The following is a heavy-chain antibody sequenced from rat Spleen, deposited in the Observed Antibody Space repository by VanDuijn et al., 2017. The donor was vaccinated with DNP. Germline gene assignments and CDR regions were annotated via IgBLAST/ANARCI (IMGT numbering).Heavy chain of an antibody. D-gene: IGHD1-1*01. CDR1: GFTFSDFW. CDR2: ITSAASSP. J-gene: IGHJ3*01. V-gene: IGHV5-31*01. CDR3: ASTQFSGDVNWFGY. Sequence: EVQLVESGGGLVQPGGSLRLSCIASGFTFSDFWMTWVRQAPGKGLEWVASITSAASSPSYADSVKGRFTISRDNAENTLYLQMHSLRSDDTATYYCASTQFSGDVNWFGYWGQGTLVTVSS.